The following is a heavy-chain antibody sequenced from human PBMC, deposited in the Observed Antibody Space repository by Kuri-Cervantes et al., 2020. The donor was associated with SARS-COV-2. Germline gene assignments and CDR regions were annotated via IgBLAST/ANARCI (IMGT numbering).Heavy chain of an antibody. J-gene: IGHJ1*01. CDR2: ISYDGSNK. Sequence: LSLTCAASGFTFSSYAMHWVRQAPGKGLEWVAVISYDGSNKYYADSVKGRFTISRDNSKNTLYLQMNSLRAEDTAVYYCASYVKQGGWLVWTEYFQHWGQGTLVTVSS. V-gene: IGHV3-30*04. D-gene: IGHD6-19*01. CDR1: GFTFSSYA. CDR3: ASYVKQGGWLVWTEYFQH.